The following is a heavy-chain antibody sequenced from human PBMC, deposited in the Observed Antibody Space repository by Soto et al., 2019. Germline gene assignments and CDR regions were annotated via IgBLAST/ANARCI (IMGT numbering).Heavy chain of an antibody. Sequence: GASVKVSCKASGGTFSIYAISWVRQAPGQGLEWMGGIIPTLGTANYARKFQGRVTITADESTNTAYMELSSLRSEDTAVYYCATDRQDSSGYYPSFDDWGQGTLVTVSS. CDR1: GGTFSIYA. CDR3: ATDRQDSSGYYPSFDD. V-gene: IGHV1-69*13. J-gene: IGHJ4*02. D-gene: IGHD3-22*01. CDR2: IIPTLGTA.